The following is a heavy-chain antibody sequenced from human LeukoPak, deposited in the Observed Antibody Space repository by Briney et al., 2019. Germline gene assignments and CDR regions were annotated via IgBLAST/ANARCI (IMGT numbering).Heavy chain of an antibody. J-gene: IGHJ4*02. Sequence: GVSLRLSCATSGFTFTDYYMSWIRQAPGKGLEWVSYVSVSGTTMYYADSVKGRFTLSRDNAKNSLYLQMNSLRAEDTAVYYCARVGRLQYGDYVAFDYWGQGTLVTVSS. CDR3: ARVGRLQYGDYVAFDY. D-gene: IGHD4-17*01. CDR2: VSVSGTTM. CDR1: GFTFTDYY. V-gene: IGHV3-11*01.